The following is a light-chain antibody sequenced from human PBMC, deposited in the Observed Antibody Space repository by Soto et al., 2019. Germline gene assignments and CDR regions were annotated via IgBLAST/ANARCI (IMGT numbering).Light chain of an antibody. J-gene: IGKJ1*01. V-gene: IGKV1-39*01. CDR1: QSIDTY. CDR2: AAT. Sequence: DIQMTQSPSSLSASVGERVTITCRASQSIDTYLNWCQLKPGKAPNLLIYAATRLHTGVPSRFSGSGSGTGFTLSINNLQPEDFATYYCQQVYSTPGTFGQGTKV. CDR3: QQVYSTPGT.